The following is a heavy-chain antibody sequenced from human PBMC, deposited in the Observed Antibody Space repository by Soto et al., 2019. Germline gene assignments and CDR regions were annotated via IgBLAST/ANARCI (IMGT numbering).Heavy chain of an antibody. CDR2: ISAYNGNT. CDR3: ARTPPLDILTGYYGAWFDS. D-gene: IGHD3-9*01. J-gene: IGHJ5*01. V-gene: IGHV1-18*01. CDR1: GCTFTNYG. Sequence: XSGQVSCXGSGCTFTNYGIILVRQAPGQGLEWMGWISAYNGNTNYAQKLQGRVTMTTDTSTSTAYMELRSLRSEDTAVYYCARTPPLDILTGYYGAWFDSWGQGTLVTVSS.